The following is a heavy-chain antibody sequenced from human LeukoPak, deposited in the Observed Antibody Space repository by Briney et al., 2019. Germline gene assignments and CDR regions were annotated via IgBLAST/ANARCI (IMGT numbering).Heavy chain of an antibody. CDR2: INPNSGGT. CDR3: ATNLRIAASXIV. V-gene: IGHV1-2*02. Sequence: ASVKVSCKASGYTFTGYYMHWVRQAPGQGLEWMGWINPNSGGTNYAQKFQGRVTMTRDTSISTAYMELSRLRADDTAVYYCATNLRIAASXIVWGQGTLVTVSS. CDR1: GYTFTGYY. J-gene: IGHJ4*02. D-gene: IGHD6-13*01.